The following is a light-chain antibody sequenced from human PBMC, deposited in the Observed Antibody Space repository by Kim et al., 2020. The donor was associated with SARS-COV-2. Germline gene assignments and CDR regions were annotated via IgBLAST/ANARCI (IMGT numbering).Light chain of an antibody. CDR1: HGIRDD. CDR3: LQDYDSPYP. V-gene: IGKV1-6*01. J-gene: IGKJ5*01. Sequence: GDRVTITCRASHGIRDDLGWYQQKPGKAPKLLIYAASTLQIWVPSRFRGSASGRHFTLTIRSLQPVAFATYYCLQDYDSPYPFG. CDR2: AAS.